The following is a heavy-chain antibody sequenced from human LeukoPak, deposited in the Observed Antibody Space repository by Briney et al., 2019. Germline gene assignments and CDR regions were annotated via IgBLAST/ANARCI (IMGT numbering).Heavy chain of an antibody. J-gene: IGHJ4*02. CDR1: GFTFRNYA. CDR3: ARGDPIYDFWSGGDY. D-gene: IGHD3-3*01. Sequence: PGGSLRLSCAGSGFTFRNYAMSWVRQAPGKGLEWVSAISGAGYNTYYADSVKGRLTISRDNSKNTLYLQMNSLRAEDTAVYYCARGDPIYDFWSGGDYWGQGSLVTVSS. CDR2: ISGAGYNT. V-gene: IGHV3-23*01.